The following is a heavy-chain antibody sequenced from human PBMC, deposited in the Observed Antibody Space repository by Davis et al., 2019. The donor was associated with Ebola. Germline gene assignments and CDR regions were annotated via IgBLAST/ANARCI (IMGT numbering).Heavy chain of an antibody. CDR2: INPSIGTT. D-gene: IGHD5-18*01. Sequence: AASVKVSCKTSGYTFTNHYIHWVRQAPGQGLEWMGMINPSIGTTKYEPKFQGRVTMTRDTSTSTVYMDVSSLRSQDTAIYYCATKGAGGYSYGLDYWGQGTLVTVSS. J-gene: IGHJ4*02. CDR3: ATKGAGGYSYGLDY. V-gene: IGHV1-46*01. CDR1: GYTFTNHY.